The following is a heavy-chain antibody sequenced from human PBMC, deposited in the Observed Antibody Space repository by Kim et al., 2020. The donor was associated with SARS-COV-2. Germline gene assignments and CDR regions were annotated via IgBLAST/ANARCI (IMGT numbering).Heavy chain of an antibody. CDR3: ARDLKGGIVVVVAATTFWGFDY. J-gene: IGHJ4*02. CDR2: ISYDGSNK. D-gene: IGHD2-15*01. CDR1: GFTFSSYA. V-gene: IGHV3-30*04. Sequence: GGSLRLSCAASGFTFSSYAMHWVRQAPGKGMEWVAVISYDGSNKYYADSVKGRFTISRDNSKNTLYLQMNRLRAEDAAVYYCARDLKGGIVVVVAATTFWGFDYWGQGTLVTVSS.